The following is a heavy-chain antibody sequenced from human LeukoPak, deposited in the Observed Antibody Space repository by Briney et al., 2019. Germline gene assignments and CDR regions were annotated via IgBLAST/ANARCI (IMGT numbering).Heavy chain of an antibody. J-gene: IGHJ4*02. CDR3: AKQAGRGYDSLFDY. CDR2: ISGSGGST. V-gene: IGHV3-23*01. CDR1: RFTFSSYA. D-gene: IGHD5-12*01. Sequence: PGGSLRLSCAASRFTFSSYAMSWVRQAPGKGLEWVSAISGSGGSTYYADCVKGRFTLSRDNSKNTLYLQMNSLRAEDTAVYYCAKQAGRGYDSLFDYWGQGTLVTVSS.